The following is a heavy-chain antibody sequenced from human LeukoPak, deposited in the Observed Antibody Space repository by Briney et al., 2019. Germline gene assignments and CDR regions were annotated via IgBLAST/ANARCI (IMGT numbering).Heavy chain of an antibody. CDR1: GFTFSTYS. CDR2: ISGSGDNT. V-gene: IGHV3-23*01. Sequence: GGSLRLFCAASGFTFSTYSMNWVRQAPGKGLEWVSTISGSGDNTFYADSVKGRFTISRDNSKNTLSLQMNSLRAEDTAVYYCAKAQDPIAAAGTSPFDYWGQGTLVTVSS. D-gene: IGHD6-13*01. J-gene: IGHJ4*02. CDR3: AKAQDPIAAAGTSPFDY.